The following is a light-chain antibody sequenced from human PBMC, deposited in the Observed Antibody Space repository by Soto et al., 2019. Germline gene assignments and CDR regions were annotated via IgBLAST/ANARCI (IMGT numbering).Light chain of an antibody. V-gene: IGKV3-15*01. Sequence: EIVMTQSPATLSVSPGERATLSCRASQSVSSNLAWYQQKPGQAPRLLIYGASTRATGIPARFSGSGSGTEFTFTISSLLSEDFAVYYCQQYNNWPQTFGQGTKVEIK. J-gene: IGKJ1*01. CDR3: QQYNNWPQT. CDR1: QSVSSN. CDR2: GAS.